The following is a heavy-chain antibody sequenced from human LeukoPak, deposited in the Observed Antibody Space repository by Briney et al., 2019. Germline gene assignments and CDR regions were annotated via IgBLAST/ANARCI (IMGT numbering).Heavy chain of an antibody. V-gene: IGHV4-34*01. J-gene: IGHJ3*02. D-gene: IGHD5-18*01. CDR3: ARSPRPGGYSYAPRGAFDI. CDR1: GGSISSYY. Sequence: PSETLSLTCTVSGGSISSYYWSWIRQPPGKGLEWIGEINHSGSTNYNPSLKSRVTISVDTSKNQFSLKLSSVTAADTAVYYCARSPRPGGYSYAPRGAFDIWGQGTMVTVSS. CDR2: INHSGST.